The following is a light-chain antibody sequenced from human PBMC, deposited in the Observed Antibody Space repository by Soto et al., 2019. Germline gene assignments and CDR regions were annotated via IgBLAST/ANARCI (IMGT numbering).Light chain of an antibody. J-gene: IGKJ1*01. CDR1: QSISSTH. CDR3: QQYATSPGT. CDR2: GAS. V-gene: IGKV3-20*01. Sequence: EIVLTQSPDTLSLSPGERATLSCRASQSISSTHLGWYQQKPGQAPSLLIFGASSRATGIPDRFRGSGSGTGFPVTISGLEPEDFAVYYCQQYATSPGTFGQGTNVAIK.